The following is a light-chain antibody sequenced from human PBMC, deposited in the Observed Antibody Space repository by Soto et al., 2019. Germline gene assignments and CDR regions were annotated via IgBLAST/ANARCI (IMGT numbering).Light chain of an antibody. V-gene: IGLV1-44*01. J-gene: IGLJ2*01. CDR2: SNN. CDR1: ISNIGSNT. CDR3: AAWDDSLNVNVV. Sequence: QSALTQPPSASGTPGQRVTISCSGSISNIGSNTVNWYQQLPGTAPKLLIYSNNQRPSGVPDRFSGSKSGTSASLAISGLQSEDGADYYCAAWDDSLNVNVVFGGGTKVTGL.